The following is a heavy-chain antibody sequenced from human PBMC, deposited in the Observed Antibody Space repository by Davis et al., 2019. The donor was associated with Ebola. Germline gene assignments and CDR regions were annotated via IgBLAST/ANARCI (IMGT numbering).Heavy chain of an antibody. CDR3: AKVKYYSTWRGGFDS. J-gene: IGHJ4*02. V-gene: IGHV3-23*01. CDR2: FGTSGDT. Sequence: GESLKISCAASGFIFRSYVMSWVRQAPGKGLEWVSTFGTSGDTYYADSVKGRFTISKDSSKNTLYLQMNSLRAEDTALYYCAKVKYYSTWRGGFDSWGQGTLVTVSS. CDR1: GFIFRSYV. D-gene: IGHD6-13*01.